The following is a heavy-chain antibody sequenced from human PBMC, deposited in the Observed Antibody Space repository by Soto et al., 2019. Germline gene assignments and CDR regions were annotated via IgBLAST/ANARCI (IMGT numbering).Heavy chain of an antibody. CDR3: ARGGVVTDRWQWFDP. D-gene: IGHD2-21*02. CDR2: MNPNSGNT. CDR1: GYTFTSYD. Sequence: ASVKVSCKXSGYTFTSYDINWVRQATGQGLEWMGWMNPNSGNTGYAQKFQGRVTMTRNTSISTAYMELSSLRSEDTAVYYCARGGVVTDRWQWFDPWGQGTLVTVSS. V-gene: IGHV1-8*01. J-gene: IGHJ5*02.